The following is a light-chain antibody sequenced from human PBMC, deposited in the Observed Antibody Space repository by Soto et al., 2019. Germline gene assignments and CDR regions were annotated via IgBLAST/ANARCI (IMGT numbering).Light chain of an antibody. CDR3: QQYNDNWT. Sequence: DVQMTQSPYSLSASVGDRVTITCRASQRITTYLNWYQQKPGKAPSLLIYAASSLQGGVPSRFSGSGSGTDFTLTISSLQPEDFATYYCQQYNDNWTFGQGTKVEIK. J-gene: IGKJ1*01. CDR1: QRITTY. V-gene: IGKV1-39*01. CDR2: AAS.